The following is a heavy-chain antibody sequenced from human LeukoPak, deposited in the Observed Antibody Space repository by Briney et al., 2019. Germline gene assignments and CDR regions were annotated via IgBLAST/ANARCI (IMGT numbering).Heavy chain of an antibody. CDR3: ARDVAAGTFDY. CDR1: GFTFSSYS. V-gene: IGHV3-21*01. CDR2: IRSSSSYI. D-gene: IGHD6-13*01. Sequence: GGSLRLSCAASGFTFSSYSMNCVRQAPGKGLEWVSSIRSSSSYIYYADSVKGRFTISRDNAKNSLYLQMNSLRGEDTAVYYCARDVAAGTFDYWGQGTLVTVSS. J-gene: IGHJ4*02.